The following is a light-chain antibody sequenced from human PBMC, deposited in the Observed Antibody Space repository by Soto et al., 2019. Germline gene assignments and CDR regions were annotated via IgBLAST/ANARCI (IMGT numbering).Light chain of an antibody. Sequence: SYELTQPPSVSVAPGQTARITCGGSNIGSKTVYWYQKKPGQAHLLVVYDDTDRPSVIRERCSGSTSGNTATLTITRVESGYEAVDDWQLWDSTTDPLVFGGGTKLTVL. J-gene: IGLJ2*01. CDR3: QLWDSTTDPLV. V-gene: IGLV3-21*02. CDR2: DDT. CDR1: NIGSKT.